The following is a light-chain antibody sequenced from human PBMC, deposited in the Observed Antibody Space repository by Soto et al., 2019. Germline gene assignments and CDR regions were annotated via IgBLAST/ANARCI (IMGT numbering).Light chain of an antibody. CDR1: SSDVGGYNY. Sequence: QSALTQPASVSGSPGQSITISCTGTSSDVGGYNYVSWYQQHPGKAPKLMIYDVSNRPSGVSNRFSGSKSGNTASLTISGLPAEDEADYYCRSYRSSSTLVFGGGTKLTVL. V-gene: IGLV2-14*01. J-gene: IGLJ2*01. CDR2: DVS. CDR3: RSYRSSSTLV.